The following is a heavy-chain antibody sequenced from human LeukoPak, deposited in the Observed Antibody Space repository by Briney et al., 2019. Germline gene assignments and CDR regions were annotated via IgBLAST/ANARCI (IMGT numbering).Heavy chain of an antibody. CDR1: GASVNSGSSY. CDR2: IYYSGIT. J-gene: IGHJ4*02. V-gene: IGHV4-61*01. CDR3: ARDSRGHSGYDLDY. Sequence: SETLSLTCTVSGASVNSGSSYGSWIRQPPGKGLEWIGYIYYSGITNYNPSLKSRVTVSVDTSKNQFSLKLSSVTAADTAVYYCARDSRGHSGYDLDYWGQGTLVTVSS. D-gene: IGHD5-12*01.